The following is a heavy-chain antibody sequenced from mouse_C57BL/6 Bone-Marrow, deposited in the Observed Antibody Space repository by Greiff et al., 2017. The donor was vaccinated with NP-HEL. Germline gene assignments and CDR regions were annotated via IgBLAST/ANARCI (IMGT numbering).Heavy chain of an antibody. J-gene: IGHJ1*03. V-gene: IGHV1-55*01. CDR3: ARRDGYYEYFDV. CDR2: IYPGSGST. Sequence: QVHVKQPGAELVKPGASVKMSCKASGYTFTSYWITWVKQRPGQGLEWIGDIYPGSGSTNYNEKFKSKATLTVDTSSSTAYMQLSSLTSEDSAVYYCARRDGYYEYFDVWGTGTTVTVSS. CDR1: GYTFTSYW. D-gene: IGHD2-3*01.